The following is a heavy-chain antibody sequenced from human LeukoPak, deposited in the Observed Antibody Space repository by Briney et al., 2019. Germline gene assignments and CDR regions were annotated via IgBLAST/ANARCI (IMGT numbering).Heavy chain of an antibody. CDR1: GASISSGGYY. Sequence: PSETLSLTCTVSGASISSGGYYWSWIRQPPGKGLEWIGYIYHSGSTYYNPSLKSRVTISVDRSKNQFSLKLSSVTAADTAVYYCAREASIAAAGHDQTFDYWGQGTLVTVSS. V-gene: IGHV4-30-2*01. CDR3: AREASIAAAGHDQTFDY. J-gene: IGHJ4*02. CDR2: IYHSGST. D-gene: IGHD6-13*01.